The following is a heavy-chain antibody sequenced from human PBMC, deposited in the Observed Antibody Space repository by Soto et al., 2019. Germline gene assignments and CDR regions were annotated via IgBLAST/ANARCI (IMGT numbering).Heavy chain of an antibody. Sequence: QVQLQQWGAGLLKPSETLSLTCAVYGGSFSGYYWSWIRQPPGKGLEWIGEINHSGSTNYNPSLKSRVTISVDTSKNQFSLKLSSVTAAVTAVYYCASRDGYNYSLGYWGQGTLVTVSS. J-gene: IGHJ4*02. CDR2: INHSGST. CDR1: GGSFSGYY. D-gene: IGHD5-12*01. V-gene: IGHV4-34*01. CDR3: ASRDGYNYSLGY.